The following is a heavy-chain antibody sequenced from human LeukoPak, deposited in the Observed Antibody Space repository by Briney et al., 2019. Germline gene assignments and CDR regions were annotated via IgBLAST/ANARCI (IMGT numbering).Heavy chain of an antibody. V-gene: IGHV4-61*01. D-gene: IGHD2-21*02. Sequence: SSETLSLTCTVSGGSVSSGSYYWSWIRQPPGKGLEWIGYIYYSGSTNYNPSLKSRVTISVDTSKNQFSLKLSSVTAADTAVYYCARTVVTATSPSFDYWGQGTLVTVSS. CDR3: ARTVVTATSPSFDY. CDR1: GGSVSSGSYY. J-gene: IGHJ4*02. CDR2: IYYSGST.